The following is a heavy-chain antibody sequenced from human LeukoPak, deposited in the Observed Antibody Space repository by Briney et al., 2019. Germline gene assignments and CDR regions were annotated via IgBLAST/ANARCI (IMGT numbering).Heavy chain of an antibody. CDR3: VRDGHRLYDYYYYYMDV. CDR2: NNPNSGGT. D-gene: IGHD2-2*02. Sequence: ASVKVSCKASGYTFTGYYMHWVRQAPGQGLEWMGWNNPNSGGTNCAQKFQGRVTMTRDTSINTAYMELSSLRFDDTAVYYCVRDGHRLYDYYYYYMDVWGKGTTVTVSS. V-gene: IGHV1-2*02. J-gene: IGHJ6*03. CDR1: GYTFTGYY.